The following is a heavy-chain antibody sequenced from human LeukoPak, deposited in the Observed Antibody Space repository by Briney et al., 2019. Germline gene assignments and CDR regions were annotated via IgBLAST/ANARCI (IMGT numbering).Heavy chain of an antibody. V-gene: IGHV1-69*01. CDR2: IIPIFGTA. CDR1: GGTFSSYA. Sequence: ASVKVSCKASGGTFSSYAISWVRQAPGQGLEWMGGIIPIFGTANYAQKFQGRVTITADESTSTAYMELSSLRSEDTAVYYCAREEFGPYRSSCFDYWGKGTLVTVSS. CDR3: AREEFGPYRSSCFDY. J-gene: IGHJ4*02. D-gene: IGHD3-16*01.